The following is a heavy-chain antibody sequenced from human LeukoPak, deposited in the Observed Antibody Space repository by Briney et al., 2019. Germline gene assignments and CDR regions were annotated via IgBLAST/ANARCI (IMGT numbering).Heavy chain of an antibody. V-gene: IGHV4-59*01. CDR2: IYYSGST. CDR1: GGSISPYY. J-gene: IGHJ5*02. Sequence: ASETLSLTCNVSGGSISPYYGSWIRQPPGKGLEWIGHIYYSGSTNYNPSLKSRVTISIDTSKNQFSLKLSSVTAADTAVYYCATRRSVAGAEWFDPWGQGTLVTVSS. CDR3: ATRRSVAGAEWFDP. D-gene: IGHD6-13*01.